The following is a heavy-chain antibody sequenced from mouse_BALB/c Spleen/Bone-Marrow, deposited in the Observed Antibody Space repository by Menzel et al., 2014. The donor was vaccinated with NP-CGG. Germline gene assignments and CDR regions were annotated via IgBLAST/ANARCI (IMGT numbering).Heavy chain of an antibody. D-gene: IGHD2-4*01. CDR2: ISGGGSYT. CDR1: GFSFNSYG. J-gene: IGHJ3*01. CDR3: ARHAYYDQTEVSFVY. V-gene: IGHV5-9-2*01. Sequence: EVKLVESGGGLVKSGGSLKLSCAASGFSFNSYGMSWVRQTPEKRLEWVATISGGGSYTFYPDSMKGRFTISRDNAKNNLYLQLSSLRSEDTALYYCARHAYYDQTEVSFVYWGQGTLVTVSA.